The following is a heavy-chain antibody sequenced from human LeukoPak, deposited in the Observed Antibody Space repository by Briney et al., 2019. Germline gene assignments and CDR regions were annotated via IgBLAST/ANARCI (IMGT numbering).Heavy chain of an antibody. Sequence: SETLSLTCNVSGGSISSFYCSWIRQPPGKGLEWIGSIYYSGSTYYNPSLKSRVTISVDTSKNQFSLKLSSVTAADTAVYYCARLYSSSSVHYFDYWGQGTLVTVSS. D-gene: IGHD6-6*01. J-gene: IGHJ4*02. V-gene: IGHV4-59*12. CDR1: GGSISSFY. CDR3: ARLYSSSSVHYFDY. CDR2: IYYSGST.